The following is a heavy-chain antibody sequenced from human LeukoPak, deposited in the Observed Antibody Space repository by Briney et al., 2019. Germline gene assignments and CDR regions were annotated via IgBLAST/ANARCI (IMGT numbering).Heavy chain of an antibody. CDR2: IYHSGST. Sequence: SETLSLTCAVSGYSISSGYYWGWIRQPPGKGLEWIGCIYHSGSTYYNPSLKSRVTISVDTSKNQFSLKLSSVTAADTAVYYCARQAAAAGTDAFDIWGQGTMVTVSS. CDR1: GYSISSGYY. CDR3: ARQAAAAGTDAFDI. V-gene: IGHV4-38-2*01. J-gene: IGHJ3*02. D-gene: IGHD6-13*01.